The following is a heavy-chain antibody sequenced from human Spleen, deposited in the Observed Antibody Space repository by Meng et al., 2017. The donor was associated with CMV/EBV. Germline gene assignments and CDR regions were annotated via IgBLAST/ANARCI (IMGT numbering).Heavy chain of an antibody. V-gene: IGHV3-7*01. J-gene: IGHJ4*02. CDR2: IKQDGSEK. CDR3: ARDLATLD. D-gene: IGHD2-15*01. Sequence: LSLTCAASGFKFSSIWMSWVRQAPGKGLEWVAYIKQDGSEKYYVDSVKGRFTISRDNAKNSLYLQMNSLRAEDTAVYYCARDLATLDWGQGTLVTVSS. CDR1: GFKFSSIW.